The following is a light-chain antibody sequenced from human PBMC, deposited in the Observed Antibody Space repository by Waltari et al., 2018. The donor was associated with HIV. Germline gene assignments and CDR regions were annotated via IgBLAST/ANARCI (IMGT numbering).Light chain of an antibody. CDR1: SSNIGYNY. Sequence: QSVLTPPPSASGPPGQRVTISCSGSSSNIGYNYVYWHQHIPGTAPKLLIYRNTQRPSGVPDRFSGSKSGTSASLAISGLRSDDEADYYCVAWDDTLSGHVVIGGGTKLTVL. J-gene: IGLJ2*01. CDR2: RNT. CDR3: VAWDDTLSGHVV. V-gene: IGLV1-47*01.